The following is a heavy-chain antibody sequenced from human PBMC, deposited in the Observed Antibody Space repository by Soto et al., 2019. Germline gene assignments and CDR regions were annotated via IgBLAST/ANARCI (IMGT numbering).Heavy chain of an antibody. CDR3: ARGQEGIVATH. CDR1: GGSLTGYY. CDR2: IKDGGVT. J-gene: IGHJ4*02. Sequence: QVHLQQWGAGLLKPSETLSLTCAVNGGSLTGYYWSWIRQPPGKGLELIGEIKDGGVTNYSPSLKGRVTMSADTSKNQFSLKLNSVTAADTAVYYCARGQEGIVATHWDQGTLVTVSS. D-gene: IGHD5-12*01. V-gene: IGHV4-34*01.